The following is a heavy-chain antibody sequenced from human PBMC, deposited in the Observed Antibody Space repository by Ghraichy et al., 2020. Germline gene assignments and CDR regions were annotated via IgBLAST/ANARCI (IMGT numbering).Heavy chain of an antibody. J-gene: IGHJ6*02. CDR2: IYPGDSDT. Sequence: GGSLRLSCKGSGYSFTSYWIGWVRQMPGKGLEWMGIIYPGDSDTRYSPSFQGQVTISADKSISTAYLQWSSLKASDTAMYYCATAYYSNYANYYYGMDVWGQGTTVTVSS. V-gene: IGHV5-51*01. CDR3: ATAYYSNYANYYYGMDV. D-gene: IGHD4-11*01. CDR1: GYSFTSYW.